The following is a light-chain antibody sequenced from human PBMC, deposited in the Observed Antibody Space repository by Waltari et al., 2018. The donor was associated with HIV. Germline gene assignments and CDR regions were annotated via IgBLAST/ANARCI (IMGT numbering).Light chain of an antibody. CDR1: SSNIGRNT. J-gene: IGLJ2*01. CDR3: STWDGGLRGVV. Sequence: QSVLTQPPSASGAPGQRVTISCSGNSSNIGRNTVTWYQKLPETAPKLLIYTNTQRPSRVPARCSGPKSGTSPSLAISGLQSGDEAAYYCSTWDGGLRGVVFGGGTKLTVL. V-gene: IGLV1-44*01. CDR2: TNT.